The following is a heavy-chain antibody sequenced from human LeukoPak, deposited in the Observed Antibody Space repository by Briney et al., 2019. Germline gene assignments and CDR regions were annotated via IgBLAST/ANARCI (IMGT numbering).Heavy chain of an antibody. J-gene: IGHJ4*02. Sequence: KSSETLSLTCTVSGGSIRNTPHFWGWIRQPPGKGLEWVGSINYSGNTYYSPSLKSRITMSVDTSKNQFSLRMDFVTTADTAIYYCVRHWFYWGRGALVTVSS. CDR1: GGSIRNTPHF. CDR2: INYSGNT. D-gene: IGHD3-10*01. CDR3: VRHWFY. V-gene: IGHV4-39*01.